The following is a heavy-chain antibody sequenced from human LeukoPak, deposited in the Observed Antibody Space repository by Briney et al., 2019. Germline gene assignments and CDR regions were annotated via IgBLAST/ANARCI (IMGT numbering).Heavy chain of an antibody. Sequence: SSETLSLTCTVSGGSISSHYWSGIRQPPGKGLEWIGYIYYSGSTNYNPSLKSRVTISVDTSKNQFSLKLSSVTAADTAVYYCARVYYDFWSGYYPRYYYYYYMDVWGKGTTVTVSS. CDR2: IYYSGST. CDR3: ARVYYDFWSGYYPRYYYYYYMDV. J-gene: IGHJ6*03. CDR1: GGSISSHY. D-gene: IGHD3-3*01. V-gene: IGHV4-59*11.